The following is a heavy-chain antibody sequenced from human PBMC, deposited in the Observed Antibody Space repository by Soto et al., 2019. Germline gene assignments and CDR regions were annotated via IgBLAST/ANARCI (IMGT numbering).Heavy chain of an antibody. D-gene: IGHD6-19*01. CDR3: ASGKGSTSGWGNYYYYGMDF. Sequence: PSETLSLTCAVYGGSFSGYSWTWIRQPPGKGLEWIGEIDHGGYTNYNPSLKSRVTISVDTSKKQFSVKLSSVTAADTAVYHCASGKGSTSGWGNYYYYGMDFWGQGTTVT. CDR1: GGSFSGYS. CDR2: IDHGGYT. J-gene: IGHJ6*02. V-gene: IGHV4-34*01.